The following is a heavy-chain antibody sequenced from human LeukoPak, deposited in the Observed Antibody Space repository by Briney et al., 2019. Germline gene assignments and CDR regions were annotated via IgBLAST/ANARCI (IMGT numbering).Heavy chain of an antibody. CDR1: GFTVSSNY. CDR3: ARALYTSGWYPDYFDY. D-gene: IGHD6-19*01. V-gene: IGHV3-7*01. Sequence: GGSLRLSCAASGFTVSSNYMSWVRQAPGKGLEWVAKIKRDGNDKYYVDSVKGRFTISRDNAENSLYLEVNSLRAEDTAVYYCARALYTSGWYPDYFDYWGQGTLVTVSS. J-gene: IGHJ4*02. CDR2: IKRDGNDK.